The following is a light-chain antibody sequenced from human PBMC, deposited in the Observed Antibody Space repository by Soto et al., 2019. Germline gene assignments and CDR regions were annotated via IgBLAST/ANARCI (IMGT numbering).Light chain of an antibody. J-gene: IGKJ1*01. Sequence: EIVMTQSPATLSVSPGETATLSCRASQSVRSNLAWYQQRPGQAPRLLIYGASPRATGIPATFSGSGSGTDFTLTISGLQSEDFAVYYCQQSHKWPRTFGQGTKVEIK. CDR2: GAS. CDR3: QQSHKWPRT. CDR1: QSVRSN. V-gene: IGKV3-15*01.